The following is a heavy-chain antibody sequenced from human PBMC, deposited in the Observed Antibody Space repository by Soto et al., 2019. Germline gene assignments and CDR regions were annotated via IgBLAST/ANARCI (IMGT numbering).Heavy chain of an antibody. CDR3: AKDRAYCNGDSCYRLWGSGFDY. CDR2: VSGSGGSGGTT. D-gene: IGHD2-15*01. CDR1: GFIFSNYA. Sequence: PXVSLRLSFAPSGFIFSNYAMSWVRRAPGKGLEWVSSVSGSGGSGGTTYYADSVKGRFTISRDNSLNTLFLQMNSLRAEDTAVYYCAKDRAYCNGDSCYRLWGSGFDYWGQGALVTVSS. V-gene: IGHV3-23*01. J-gene: IGHJ4*02.